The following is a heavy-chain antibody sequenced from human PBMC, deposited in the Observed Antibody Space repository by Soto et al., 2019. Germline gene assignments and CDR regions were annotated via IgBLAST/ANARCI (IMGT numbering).Heavy chain of an antibody. D-gene: IGHD2-21*02. CDR2: ISAYNGCT. J-gene: IGHJ4*02. Sequence: QVQLVQSRAEVKRTGASVKVSCKTSGYTITSDGVSWVRQAPGVGLGWMGFISAYNGCTASAPKDQGKLTMTIDKSTNTAYMELRSLISDDTADYYCARDEREFCASDTCEYYFDYWGQGTLVTVSS. V-gene: IGHV1-18*04. CDR1: GYTITSDG. CDR3: ARDEREFCASDTCEYYFDY.